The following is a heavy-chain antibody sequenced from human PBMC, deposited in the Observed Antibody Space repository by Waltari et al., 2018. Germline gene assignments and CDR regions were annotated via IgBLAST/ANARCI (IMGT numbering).Heavy chain of an antibody. J-gene: IGHJ3*02. V-gene: IGHV5-51*01. CDR2: IYPGDSDT. D-gene: IGHD2-2*01. Sequence: EVQLVQSGAEVKKPGESLKIYCKGSGYSFTSYWIGWVRQMPGKGLEWMGIIYPGDSDTRYSPSFQGQVTISADKSISTAYLQWSSLKASDTAMYYCARPARYCSSTSCPYDAFDIWGQGTMVTVSS. CDR1: GYSFTSYW. CDR3: ARPARYCSSTSCPYDAFDI.